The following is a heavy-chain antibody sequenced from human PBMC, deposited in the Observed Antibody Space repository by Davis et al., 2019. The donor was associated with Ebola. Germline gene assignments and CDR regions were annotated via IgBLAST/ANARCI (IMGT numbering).Heavy chain of an antibody. Sequence: SLKISCAASGFTFDDYAMHWVRQAPGKGLEWVSGISWNSGSIGYADSVKGRFTISRDNSKNTLYLQMNSLRAEDTAVYYCAKIGGVVVFWGQGTLVTVSS. CDR1: GFTFDDYA. CDR3: AKIGGVVVF. D-gene: IGHD2-21*01. CDR2: ISWNSGSI. J-gene: IGHJ4*02. V-gene: IGHV3-9*01.